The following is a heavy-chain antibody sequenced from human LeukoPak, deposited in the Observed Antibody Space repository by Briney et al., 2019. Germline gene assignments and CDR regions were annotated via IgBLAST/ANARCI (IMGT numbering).Heavy chain of an antibody. D-gene: IGHD3-22*01. CDR2: INLDRSVR. J-gene: IGHJ4*02. Sequence: PGGSLRLSCAASGFTFSGYWMSWVRQAPGKGLEWVANINLDRSVRHYVDSARGRFTISRDNAKNSLYLQMNSLRAEDTALYYCATSDDSSGSDWGQGTLVTVSS. CDR3: ATSDDSSGSD. V-gene: IGHV3-7*01. CDR1: GFTFSGYW.